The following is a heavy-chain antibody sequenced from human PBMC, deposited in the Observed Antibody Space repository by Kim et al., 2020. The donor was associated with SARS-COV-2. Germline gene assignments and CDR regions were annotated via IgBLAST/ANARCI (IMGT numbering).Heavy chain of an antibody. V-gene: IGHV3-23*01. D-gene: IGHD6-19*01. J-gene: IGHJ4*02. CDR2: ST. Sequence: STYDADSVKGRLTISRDTSKNPLYLQMTSLRAEDTAVYDCANQAVAGLDYWGQGTLVTVSS. CDR3: ANQAVAGLDY.